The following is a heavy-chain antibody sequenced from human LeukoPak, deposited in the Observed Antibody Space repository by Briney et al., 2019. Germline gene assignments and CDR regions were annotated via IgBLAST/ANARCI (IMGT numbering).Heavy chain of an antibody. CDR3: ARPHIAVAPGNEYYFDY. V-gene: IGHV3-30-3*01. CDR1: GFTFSSYA. D-gene: IGHD6-19*01. CDR2: ISYDGSNK. J-gene: IGHJ4*02. Sequence: GGSLRLSCAASGFTFSSYAMHWVRQAPGKGLEWVAVISYDGSNKYYADSVKGRFTISRDNSKNTLYLQMNSLRAEDTAVYYCARPHIAVAPGNEYYFDYWGQGTLVTVSS.